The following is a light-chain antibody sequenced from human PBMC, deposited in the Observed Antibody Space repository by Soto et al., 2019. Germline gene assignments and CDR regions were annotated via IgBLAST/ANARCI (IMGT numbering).Light chain of an antibody. CDR1: QIISSY. J-gene: IGKJ1*01. CDR3: QQSYSTPKT. V-gene: IGKV1-39*01. CDR2: AAS. Sequence: DIQMTQSPSSLSASVGDRVTITCRASQIISSYLNWYQQQPGKAPKLLIYAASSLQSGVPSRFSGSGSGTDFTLTISSLQPEDFATYYSQQSYSTPKTFGQGTKVEIK.